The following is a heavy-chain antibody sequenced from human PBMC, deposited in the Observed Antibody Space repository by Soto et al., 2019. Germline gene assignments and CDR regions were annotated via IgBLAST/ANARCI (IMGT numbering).Heavy chain of an antibody. V-gene: IGHV4-39*01. CDR1: GGSIVTGSYY. D-gene: IGHD1-1*01. J-gene: IGHJ6*02. CDR2: IYYSGNT. Sequence: SETLSLTCTVSGGSIVTGSYYWVWIRHPPGKGLEWLGHIYYSGNTYYPPSLKSRVTISVDTSKNQFSLRLSSVTAADTAVYYCARLPQEYNYYGMDVWGQGTTVTVSS. CDR3: ARLPQEYNYYGMDV.